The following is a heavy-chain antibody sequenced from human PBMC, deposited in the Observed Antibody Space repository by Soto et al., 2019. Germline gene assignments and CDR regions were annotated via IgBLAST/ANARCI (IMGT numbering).Heavy chain of an antibody. J-gene: IGHJ5*02. CDR3: ARGSYYYDSSDP. CDR2: IYSGGST. V-gene: IGHV3-53*01. CDR1: GFTFSSYT. D-gene: IGHD3-22*01. Sequence: PGGSLRLSCAASGFTFSSYTMNWVRQAPGKGLEWVSVIYSGGSTYYADSVKGRFTISRDNSKNTLYLQVNSLRAEDTAVYYCARGSYYYDSSDPWGQGTLVTVSS.